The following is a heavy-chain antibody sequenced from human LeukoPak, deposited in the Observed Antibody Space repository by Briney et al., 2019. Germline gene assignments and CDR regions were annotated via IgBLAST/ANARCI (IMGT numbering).Heavy chain of an antibody. CDR1: GFTFSSYA. D-gene: IGHD1-1*01. J-gene: IGHJ4*02. CDR2: IWYDGSNK. CDR3: ARIGGTGYFDY. Sequence: PGGSLRLSCAASGFTFSSYAMRWVRQAPGKGLEWVAVIWYDGSNKYYADSVKGRFTISRDNSKNTLYLQMNSLRAEDTAVYYCARIGGTGYFDYWGQGTLVTVSS. V-gene: IGHV3-33*08.